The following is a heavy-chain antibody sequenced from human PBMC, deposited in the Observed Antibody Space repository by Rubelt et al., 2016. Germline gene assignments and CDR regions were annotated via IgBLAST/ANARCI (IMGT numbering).Heavy chain of an antibody. CDR1: GGSISSSSYY. CDR2: ITHSGST. V-gene: IGHV4-39*07. J-gene: IGHJ4*02. D-gene: IGHD4-11*01. Sequence: LQLQESGPGLVKPSETLSLTCTVSGGSISSSSYYWGWIRQPPGKGLEWIGEITHSGSTSYNPSLKSRVTISVDTSKNQFCLKRSAVTAADTAVYYCARELQRYDYWGQGTLGTVSS. CDR3: ARELQRYDY.